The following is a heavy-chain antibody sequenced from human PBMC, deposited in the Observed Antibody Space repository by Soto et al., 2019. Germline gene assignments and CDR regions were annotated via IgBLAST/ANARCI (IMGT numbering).Heavy chain of an antibody. CDR3: ARVQQRYSGTYLAY. D-gene: IGHD1-26*01. CDR2: MTPNSGHT. J-gene: IGHJ4*02. Sequence: ASVKVSCKASGYTFPSYDINWVRQATGQGLEWMGWMTPNSGHTGYAQKFQGRVTMTRNTSISTAYMELSSLRSEDTAVYYCARVQQRYSGTYLAYWGQGTLVTVSS. CDR1: GYTFPSYD. V-gene: IGHV1-8*01.